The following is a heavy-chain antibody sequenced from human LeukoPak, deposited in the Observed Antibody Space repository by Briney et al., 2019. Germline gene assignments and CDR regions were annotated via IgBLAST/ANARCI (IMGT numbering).Heavy chain of an antibody. CDR3: ARDYRGDCSGGSCYGYYYMDV. V-gene: IGHV4-59*01. Sequence: SETLSLTCTVSGGSISSYYWSWIQQPPGKGLEWIGYIYYSGSTNYNPSLKSRVTISVDTSKNQFSLKLSSVTAADTAVYYCARDYRGDCSGGSCYGYYYMDVWGKGTTVTVSS. J-gene: IGHJ6*03. CDR1: GGSISSYY. CDR2: IYYSGST. D-gene: IGHD2-15*01.